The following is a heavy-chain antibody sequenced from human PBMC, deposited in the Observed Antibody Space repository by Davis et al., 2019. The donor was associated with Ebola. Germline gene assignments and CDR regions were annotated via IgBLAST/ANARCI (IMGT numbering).Heavy chain of an antibody. CDR3: ARTPRYSSGWYQPIDY. Sequence: SETLSLTCAVSGGSISSGGYSWNWIRQSPSRGLEWLGRTYYRSKWYNDYAVSVKSRITINPDTSKNQFSLQLNSVTPEDTAVYYCARTPRYSSGWYQPIDYWGQGTLVTVSS. J-gene: IGHJ4*02. CDR2: TYYRSKWYN. D-gene: IGHD6-19*01. V-gene: IGHV6-1*01. CDR1: GGSISSGGYS.